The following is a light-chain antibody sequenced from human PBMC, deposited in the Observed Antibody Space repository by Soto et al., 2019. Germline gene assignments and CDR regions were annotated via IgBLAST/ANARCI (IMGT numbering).Light chain of an antibody. J-gene: IGLJ2*01. CDR1: SSDVGRYNH. CDR3: SAYTGSTPLLV. CDR2: DVS. Sequence: QSVLTQPPSVSGSPGQSVSISCTGTSSDVGRYNHVSWYQQPPGTAPKLMIYDVSNRPSGVPDRFSGSKSGNTASLTISGLQAEVEAEYYCSAYTGSTPLLVFGGGTNLTVL. V-gene: IGLV2-18*02.